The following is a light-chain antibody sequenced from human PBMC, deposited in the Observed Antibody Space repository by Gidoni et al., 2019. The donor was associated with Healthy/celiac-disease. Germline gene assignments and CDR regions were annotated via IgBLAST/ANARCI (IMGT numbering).Light chain of an antibody. J-gene: IGKJ1*01. CDR2: AAS. CDR1: QGISSY. Sequence: ALRITPSPSSLSASTGDRVTITCRSSQGISSYLAWYQPKPGKAPKLLIYAASTLQSGVPSRFSGSGSGTDFTRTISCLQSEDFATYYCQQYYSYPRTFXQXTKVEIK. CDR3: QQYYSYPRT. V-gene: IGKV1-8*01.